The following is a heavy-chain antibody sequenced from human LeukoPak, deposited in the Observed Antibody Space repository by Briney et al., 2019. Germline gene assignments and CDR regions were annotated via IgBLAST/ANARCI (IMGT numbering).Heavy chain of an antibody. CDR3: ARVGRPKYSYSHLHYYYYGMDV. V-gene: IGHV1-2*02. CDR1: GYTFTGYY. J-gene: IGHJ6*02. Sequence: ASVKVSCKASGYTFTGYYMHWVRQAPGQGLEWMGWINPNSGGTNYAQKFQGRVTMTRDTSISTAYMELSRLRSDDTAVYYCARVGRPKYSYSHLHYYYYGMDVWGQGTTVTVSS. CDR2: INPNSGGT. D-gene: IGHD5-18*01.